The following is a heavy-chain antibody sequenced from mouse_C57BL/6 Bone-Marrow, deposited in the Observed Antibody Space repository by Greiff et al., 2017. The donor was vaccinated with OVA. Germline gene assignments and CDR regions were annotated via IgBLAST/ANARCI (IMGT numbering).Heavy chain of an antibody. J-gene: IGHJ4*01. CDR2: IWTGGGT. CDR1: GFSLTSYA. Sequence: VQRVESGPGLVAPSQSLSITCTVSGFSLTSYAISWVRQPPGKGLEWLGVIWTGGGTNYNSALKSRLSTSKDNSKSQVFLKMNSLQTGDTARYYCARYWGDGYDAYYYAMDYWGQGTSVTVSS. CDR3: ARYWGDGYDAYYYAMDY. D-gene: IGHD2-2*01. V-gene: IGHV2-9-1*01.